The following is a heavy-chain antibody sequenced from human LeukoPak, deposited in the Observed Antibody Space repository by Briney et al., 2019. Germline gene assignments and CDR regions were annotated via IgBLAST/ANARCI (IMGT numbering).Heavy chain of an antibody. J-gene: IGHJ5*02. CDR2: IYYSGST. D-gene: IGHD5-18*01. V-gene: IGHV4-59*01. CDR3: ARADTAMVSLIWFDP. Sequence: SETLSLTCTVSGGSISSYYRSWIRQPPGKGLEWIGYIYYSGSTNYNPSLKSRVTISVDTSKNQFSLKLSSVTAADTAVYYCARADTAMVSLIWFDPWGQGTLVTVSS. CDR1: GGSISSYY.